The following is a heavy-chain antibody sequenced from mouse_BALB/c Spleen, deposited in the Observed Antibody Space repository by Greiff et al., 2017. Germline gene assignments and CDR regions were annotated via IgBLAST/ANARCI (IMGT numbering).Heavy chain of an antibody. CDR2: IDPANGNT. V-gene: IGHV14-3*02. Sequence: VQLQQSGAELVKPGASVKLSCTASGFNFKDTYMHWVKQRPEQGLEWIGRIDPANGNTKYDPKFQGKATITADTSSNTAYLQLSSLTSEDTAVYYCASPYGNSAMDDWGQGTSVTVSS. CDR3: ASPYGNSAMDD. J-gene: IGHJ4*01. D-gene: IGHD2-1*01. CDR1: GFNFKDTY.